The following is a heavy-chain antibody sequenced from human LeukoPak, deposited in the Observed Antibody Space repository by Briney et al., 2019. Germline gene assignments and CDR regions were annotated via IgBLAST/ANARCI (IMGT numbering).Heavy chain of an antibody. CDR1: GYTFTSYG. V-gene: IGHV1-18*01. CDR3: ARAARYYYDSSGYYYH. D-gene: IGHD3-22*01. CDR2: ISAYNGNT. Sequence: GASVKVSCKASGYTFTSYGISWVRQAPGQGLEWMGWISAYNGNTNYAQKLQDRVTMTTDTSTSTAYMELRSLRSDDTAVYYCARAARYYYDSSGYYYHWGQGTLVTVSS. J-gene: IGHJ4*02.